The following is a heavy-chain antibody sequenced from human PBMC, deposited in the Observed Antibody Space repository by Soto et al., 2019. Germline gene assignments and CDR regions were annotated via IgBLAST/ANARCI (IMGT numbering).Heavy chain of an antibody. J-gene: IGHJ4*02. CDR1: GYTSTSYG. CDR3: ARDWKEKVGSTFYY. V-gene: IGHV1-18*01. CDR2: ISTYNGNT. Sequence: ASVKVSCKASGYTSTSYGISWVRQAPGQGLEWMGWISTYNGNTNYAQKLQGRVTMTTDTSTSTAYMELRSLRSDDTAVYYCARDWKEKVGSTFYYWGQGTLVTVSS. D-gene: IGHD1-26*01.